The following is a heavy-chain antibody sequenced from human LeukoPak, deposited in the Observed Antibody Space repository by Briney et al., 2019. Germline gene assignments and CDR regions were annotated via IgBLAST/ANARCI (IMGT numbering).Heavy chain of an antibody. CDR1: GFTFSSYG. V-gene: IGHV3-21*01. D-gene: IGHD3-3*01. Sequence: PGGSLRLSCTASGFTFSSYGMNWIRQAPGKGLEWVSGISEGGNYINYAASVKGRFSISRDNAKNSLYLQMNSLRTEDTAVYFCARDHSDISISGEIISGNWYFDLWGRGTLVTVSS. J-gene: IGHJ2*01. CDR2: ISEGGNYI. CDR3: ARDHSDISISGEIISGNWYFDL.